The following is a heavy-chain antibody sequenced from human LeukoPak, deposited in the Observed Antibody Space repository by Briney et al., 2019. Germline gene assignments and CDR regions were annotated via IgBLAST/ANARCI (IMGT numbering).Heavy chain of an antibody. V-gene: IGHV1-18*04. CDR1: GYTFTSYG. CDR2: ISAYNGNT. D-gene: IGHD3-10*01. Sequence: GASVKVSCKASGYTFTSYGISWVRQAPGQGLEGMGWISAYNGNTNYAQKLQGRVTMTTDTSTSTAYMELRSLRSDDTAVYYCARGDPVPYYYGSGSYYIGWFDPWGQGTLVTVSS. J-gene: IGHJ5*02. CDR3: ARGDPVPYYYGSGSYYIGWFDP.